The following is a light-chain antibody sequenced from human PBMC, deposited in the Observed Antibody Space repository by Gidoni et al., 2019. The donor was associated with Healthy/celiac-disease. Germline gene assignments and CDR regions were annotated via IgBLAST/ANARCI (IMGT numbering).Light chain of an antibody. Sequence: EIVLTQSPATLSLSPGERATLSCRASQSVSSYLAWYQQKPGQAPRLLIYDASNRATGIPARFSGSGSGTDFTLTISSLEPEDFAVYYCQQRSNWPPRPTFGGXTKVEIK. V-gene: IGKV3-11*01. J-gene: IGKJ4*01. CDR3: QQRSNWPPRPT. CDR2: DAS. CDR1: QSVSSY.